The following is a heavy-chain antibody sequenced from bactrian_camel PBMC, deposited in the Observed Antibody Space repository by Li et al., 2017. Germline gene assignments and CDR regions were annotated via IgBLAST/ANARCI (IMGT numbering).Heavy chain of an antibody. J-gene: IGHJ4*01. CDR1: VNSAC. D-gene: IGHD7*01. CDR3: VAAPRYSTSCVEPLRTVWNY. Sequence: HVQLVESGGGSVQAGGSLRLSCVYTVNSACMGWLRQAPGKQREGVVSIDRDGRATYADSVKGRFTISMDANTLYLQMNSLTPEDSAIYYCVAAPRYSTSCVEPLRTVWNYWGQGTQVTVS. CDR2: IDRDGRA. V-gene: IGHV3S53*01.